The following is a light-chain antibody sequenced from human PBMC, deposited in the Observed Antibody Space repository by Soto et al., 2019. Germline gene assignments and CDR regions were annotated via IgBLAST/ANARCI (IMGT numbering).Light chain of an antibody. CDR2: DVS. V-gene: IGLV2-14*01. CDR3: SSYTSSSTLL. CDR1: SSDVGGYNY. J-gene: IGLJ1*01. Sequence: QSALTQPASVSGSPGQSSTISCTGTSSDVGGYNYVSWYQQHPGKAPKLMIYDVSNRPSGVSNRFSGSKSGNTASLTSSGLQAEDEADYYCSSYTSSSTLLFGTGTKLTVL.